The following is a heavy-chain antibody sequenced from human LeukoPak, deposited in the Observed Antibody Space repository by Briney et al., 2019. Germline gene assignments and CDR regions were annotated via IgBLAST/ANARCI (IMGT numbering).Heavy chain of an antibody. CDR1: GFTFSSYW. V-gene: IGHV3-74*01. D-gene: IGHD3-10*01. Sequence: GGSLRLSCAASGFTFSSYWMHWVRQAPGKGLVWVSRINSDGSSTSYADSVKGRFTISRDNAKTSLYLQMNSLRAEDTAVYYCARVIGVVRADYYFDYWGQGTLVAVSS. CDR2: INSDGSST. CDR3: ARVIGVVRADYYFDY. J-gene: IGHJ4*02.